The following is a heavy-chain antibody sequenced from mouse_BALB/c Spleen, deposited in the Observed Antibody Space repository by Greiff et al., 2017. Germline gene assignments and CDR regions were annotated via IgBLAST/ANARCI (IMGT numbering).Heavy chain of an antibody. CDR1: GYAFTNYL. V-gene: IGHV1-54*01. CDR2: INPGSGGT. CDR3: ARDGNYAWFAY. D-gene: IGHD2-1*01. Sequence: LQESGAELVRPGTSVKVSCKASGYAFTNYLIEWVKQRPGQGLEWIGVINPGSGGTNYNEKFKGKATLTADKSSSTAYMQLSSLTSDDSAVYFCARDGNYAWFAYWGQGTLVTVSA. J-gene: IGHJ3*01.